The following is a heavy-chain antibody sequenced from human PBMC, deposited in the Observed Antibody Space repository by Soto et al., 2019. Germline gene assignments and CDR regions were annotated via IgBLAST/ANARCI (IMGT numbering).Heavy chain of an antibody. CDR1: ADSISSYY. Sequence: QVQLQVSGPDLVKPSETLSLTCTVSADSISSYYWSWIRQPPGKGLEWIGYIYYSGSTNYNPSRNSRVTISIDTSKNQFSLKLSSVTAADTAVYYCAVRRDGYNYGFDYWGQGTLVTVSS. CDR2: IYYSGST. CDR3: AVRRDGYNYGFDY. D-gene: IGHD5-12*01. V-gene: IGHV4-59*01. J-gene: IGHJ4*02.